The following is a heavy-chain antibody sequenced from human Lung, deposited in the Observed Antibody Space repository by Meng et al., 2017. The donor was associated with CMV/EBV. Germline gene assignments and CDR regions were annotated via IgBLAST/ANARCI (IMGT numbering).Heavy chain of an antibody. D-gene: IGHD3-10*01. CDR2: ISAYNGNT. V-gene: IGHV1-18*01. J-gene: IGHJ4*02. CDR1: GYSFSSYG. CDR3: ARDRWYYGSGNYYPFEF. Sequence: SXXVSXKSSGYSFSSYGINWVRQAPGQGLEWLGWISAYNGNTNYAQKLEARVTMTTDTSTSTAYMELRSLRSDDTAVYYCARDRWYYGSGNYYPFEFWAQGNXVNGAS.